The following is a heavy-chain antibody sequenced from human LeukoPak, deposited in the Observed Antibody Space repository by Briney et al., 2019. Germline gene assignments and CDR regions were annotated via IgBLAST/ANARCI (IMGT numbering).Heavy chain of an antibody. Sequence: PGESLKISCKTSGYSFSTYWVGWVRQMPGKGLEWMGIIFPGDSDTTYSPSFQGQVTISADESISTVYLQWSSLRASDSAMYYCARRAYCSSTSCYTWGGYYYYMDVWGKGTTVTVSS. CDR2: IFPGDSDT. CDR1: GYSFSTYW. J-gene: IGHJ6*03. V-gene: IGHV5-51*01. CDR3: ARRAYCSSTSCYTWGGYYYYMDV. D-gene: IGHD2-2*02.